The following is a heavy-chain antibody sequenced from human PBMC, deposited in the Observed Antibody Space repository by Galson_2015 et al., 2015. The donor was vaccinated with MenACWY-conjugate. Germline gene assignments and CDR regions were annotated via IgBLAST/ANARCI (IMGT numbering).Heavy chain of an antibody. CDR2: ISDRGTYT. Sequence: SLRLSCAASGFTFNNYAINWLRQAPGKGLEWPSVISDRGTYTAYADSVKGRFAISRDNSKDTVFLQMTSLGVEDTAVYFCGKDKVADTAVVIEHWGQGALVSVSS. V-gene: IGHV3-23*01. D-gene: IGHD5-18*01. CDR3: GKDKVADTAVVIEH. J-gene: IGHJ1*01. CDR1: GFTFNNYA.